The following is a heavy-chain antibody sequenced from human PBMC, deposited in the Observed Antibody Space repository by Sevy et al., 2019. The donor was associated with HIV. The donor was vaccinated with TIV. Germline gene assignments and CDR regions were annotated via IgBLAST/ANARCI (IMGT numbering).Heavy chain of an antibody. D-gene: IGHD3-10*01. CDR1: GFTFSSYA. Sequence: GESLKISCAASGFTFSSYAMSWVRQAPGKGLEWVSAISGSGGSTYYADSVKGRFTISRDNSKKTLDLQMNSLRAEDTAVYYCAKAYGSGSPPFDWGQGTLVTVSS. V-gene: IGHV3-23*01. CDR2: ISGSGGST. J-gene: IGHJ4*02. CDR3: AKAYGSGSPPFD.